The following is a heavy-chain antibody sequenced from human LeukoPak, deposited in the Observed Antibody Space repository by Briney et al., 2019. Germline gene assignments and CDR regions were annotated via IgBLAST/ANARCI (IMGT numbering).Heavy chain of an antibody. CDR3: ARASIVGATIRGNWFDP. Sequence: PSQTLSLTCTVSGGSISSGGYYWSWIRQPPGKGLEWIGYIYHSGSTYYNPSLKSRVTISVDRSKNQFSLKLSSVTAADTAVYYCARASIVGATIRGNWFDPWGQGTLVTVSS. J-gene: IGHJ5*02. CDR2: IYHSGST. CDR1: GGSISSGGYY. V-gene: IGHV4-30-2*01. D-gene: IGHD1-26*01.